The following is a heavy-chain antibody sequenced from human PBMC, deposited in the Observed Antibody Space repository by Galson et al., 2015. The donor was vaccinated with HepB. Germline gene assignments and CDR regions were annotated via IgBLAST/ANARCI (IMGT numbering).Heavy chain of an antibody. CDR3: ARVPPYYYYMDV. CDR2: ISGSGAST. Sequence: SLRLSCAASGFTFNSYALTWVRQPPGKGLEWVSAISGSGASTYYADSVKGRFTISRDNAKNSLYLQMNSLRAEDTAVYYCARVPPYYYYMDVWGKGTTVTVSS. V-gene: IGHV3-23*01. CDR1: GFTFNSYA. J-gene: IGHJ6*03.